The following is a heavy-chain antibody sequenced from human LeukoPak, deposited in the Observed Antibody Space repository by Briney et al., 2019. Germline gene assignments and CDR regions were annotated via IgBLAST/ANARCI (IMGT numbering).Heavy chain of an antibody. Sequence: GGSLRLSCAASGFISSSYWMHWVRQPPGKGLVYIACINTDGFSTSYADSVKGRFTISRDNAKNTLYLQMNSLRAEDTAVYYCARSRTYGDYGRGLDYWGQGTLVTVSS. J-gene: IGHJ4*02. CDR3: ARSRTYGDYGRGLDY. CDR1: GFISSSYW. V-gene: IGHV3-74*01. CDR2: INTDGFST. D-gene: IGHD4-17*01.